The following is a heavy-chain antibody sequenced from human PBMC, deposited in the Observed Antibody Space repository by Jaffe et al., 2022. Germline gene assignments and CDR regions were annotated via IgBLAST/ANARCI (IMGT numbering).Heavy chain of an antibody. D-gene: IGHD3-3*01. CDR1: GFTFSTYV. CDR3: ARAEKGTYDFWSAYYCY. Sequence: EVQLVESGGGLVKPGGSLRLSCAASGFTFSTYVMNWVRQAPGKGLEWVSSISSSTSYIYYADSVKGRFTISRDNAKNSVYLQMNSLRVEDTAVYYCARAEKGTYDFWSAYYCYWGQGTLVTVSS. V-gene: IGHV3-21*01. CDR2: ISSSTSYI. J-gene: IGHJ4*02.